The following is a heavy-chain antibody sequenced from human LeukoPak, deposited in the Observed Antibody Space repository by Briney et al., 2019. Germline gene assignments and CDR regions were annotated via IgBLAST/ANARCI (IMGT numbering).Heavy chain of an antibody. D-gene: IGHD6-13*01. CDR3: ARDRVPRGGSRTSSWYDY. CDR1: GGSISSGGYS. CDR2: IYHSGST. V-gene: IGHV4-30-2*01. Sequence: PSETLSLTCAVSGGSISSGGYSWSWIRQPPGKGLEWIGYIYHSGSTYYNPSLKSRVTISVDRSKNQFSLKLSSVTAADTAVYYCARDRVPRGGSRTSSWYDYWGQGTLVTVSS. J-gene: IGHJ4*02.